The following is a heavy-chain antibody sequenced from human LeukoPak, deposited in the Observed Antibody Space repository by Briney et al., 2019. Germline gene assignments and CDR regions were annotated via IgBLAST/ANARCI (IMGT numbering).Heavy chain of an antibody. J-gene: IGHJ6*03. CDR2: INHSGTT. Sequence: SETLSLTCAVYAGSFSGYYWSWIRQPLGKGLEWIGEINHSGTTNYNPSLKSRVTISVDTSKNQFSLKLSSVTAADTAVYYCATGRNVGVPAAMLGVGPWYYYYYMDVWGKGTTVTVSS. D-gene: IGHD2-2*01. CDR3: ATGRNVGVPAAMLGVGPWYYYYYMDV. V-gene: IGHV4-34*01. CDR1: AGSFSGYY.